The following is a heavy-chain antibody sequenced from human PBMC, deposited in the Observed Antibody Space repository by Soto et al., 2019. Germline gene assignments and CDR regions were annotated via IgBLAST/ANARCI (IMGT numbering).Heavy chain of an antibody. CDR2: INQDGSTR. J-gene: IGHJ4*02. D-gene: IGHD6-19*01. CDR3: ARLYGSVTTYDY. V-gene: IGHV3-7*01. Sequence: EVQLVESGGGLVQPGGSLRLSCAASGFTFSDYWMSWVRQAPGKGLEWVASINQDGSTRLYVDSMRGRFTVSRDNTKNSLYLQTNSLRVEDTAVYFCARLYGSVTTYDYWGQGTLATVSS. CDR1: GFTFSDYW.